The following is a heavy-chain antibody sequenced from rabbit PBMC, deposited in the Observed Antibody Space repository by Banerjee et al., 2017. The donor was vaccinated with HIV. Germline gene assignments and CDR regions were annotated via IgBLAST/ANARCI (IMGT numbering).Heavy chain of an antibody. CDR3: ARVDNGYYGGIKL. D-gene: IGHD3-1*01. Sequence: QEQLVESGGGLVQPEGSLTLTCTASGFSFSSSYYMCWVRQAPGKGLEWIGCIYTGSGTTYYASWAKARFTISKTSSTTVTLQMTSLTAADTATYFCARVDNGYYGGIKLWGPGTLVTVS. CDR1: GFSFSSSYY. V-gene: IGHV1S45*01. CDR2: IYTGSGTT. J-gene: IGHJ4*01.